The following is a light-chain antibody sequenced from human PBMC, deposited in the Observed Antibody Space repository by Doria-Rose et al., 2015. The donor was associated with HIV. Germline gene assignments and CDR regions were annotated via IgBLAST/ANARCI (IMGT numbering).Light chain of an antibody. Sequence: LSASVGDRVTITCRASQTISDYLNWYQQKPGRAPKLLIYATSNLQTGVPSRFSGSGSGTDFTLTISSLRPEDFATYYCQQSYSIPRYTFGQGTKLEFK. CDR3: QQSYSIPRYT. CDR2: ATS. J-gene: IGKJ2*01. V-gene: IGKV1-39*01. CDR1: QTISDY.